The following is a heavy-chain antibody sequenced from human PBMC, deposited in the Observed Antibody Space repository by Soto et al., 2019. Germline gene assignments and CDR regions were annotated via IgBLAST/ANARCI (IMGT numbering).Heavy chain of an antibody. D-gene: IGHD1-26*01. CDR2: IIPIFGTT. CDR3: ARGTRSGSYYYYGLDV. Sequence: QVQLVQSGADVKKPGSSVKVSCKASGGTFSSYAISWVRQAPGQGLEWMGGIIPIFGTTNYARRFQGRVKITADKSTSTAYMELRSLRSEDTAVYYCARGTRSGSYYYYGLDVWGQGTTVTVSS. J-gene: IGHJ6*02. V-gene: IGHV1-69*06. CDR1: GGTFSSYA.